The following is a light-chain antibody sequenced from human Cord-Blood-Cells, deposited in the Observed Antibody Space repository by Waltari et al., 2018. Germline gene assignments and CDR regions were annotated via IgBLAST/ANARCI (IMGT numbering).Light chain of an antibody. J-gene: IGLJ1*01. Sequence: QSALTQPASVSGSPGQSITISCTGTSSDVGSYNLVSWYQQHPGKAPQLMIYEGSKRPSGVSNRFSGSKSVNTASLTISGLQAEDEADYYCCSYAGSSTYVFGTGTKVTVL. CDR3: CSYAGSSTYV. CDR1: SSDVGSYNL. CDR2: EGS. V-gene: IGLV2-23*01.